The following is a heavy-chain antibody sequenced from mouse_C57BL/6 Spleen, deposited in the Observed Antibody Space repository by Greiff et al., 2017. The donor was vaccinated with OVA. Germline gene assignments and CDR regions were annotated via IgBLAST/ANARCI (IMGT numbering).Heavy chain of an antibody. CDR3: ARKEGNYEYFDY. J-gene: IGHJ2*01. V-gene: IGHV5-9*01. Sequence: DVKLVESGGGLVKPGGSLKLSCAASGFTFSSYTMSWVRQTPEKRLEWVATISGGGGNTYYPDSVKGRFTISRDNAKNTLYLQMSSLRSEDTALYYCARKEGNYEYFDYWGQGTTLTVSS. D-gene: IGHD2-1*01. CDR2: ISGGGGNT. CDR1: GFTFSSYT.